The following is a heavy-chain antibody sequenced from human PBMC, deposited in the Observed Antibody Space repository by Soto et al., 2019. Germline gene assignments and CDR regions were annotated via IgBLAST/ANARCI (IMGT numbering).Heavy chain of an antibody. Sequence: SETLSLTCTVSGGSMSNYFWTWIRQPPGKGLEWIGYIHYIGTTSFFPSYTPSLRSRVTISEDTSKYQFSLKLLSVTTAATAEDYCPARDGPRDSSGYYPDCGQGTRVTVSS. CDR1: GGSMSNYF. D-gene: IGHD3-22*01. V-gene: IGHV4-59*01. J-gene: IGHJ4*02. CDR2: IHYIGTT. CDR3: PARDGPRDSSGYYPD.